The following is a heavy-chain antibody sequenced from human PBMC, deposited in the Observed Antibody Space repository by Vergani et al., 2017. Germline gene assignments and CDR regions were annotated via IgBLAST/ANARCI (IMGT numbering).Heavy chain of an antibody. D-gene: IGHD2-2*02. CDR3: ARDRGINIVVVPAAIEPPGNYYDYMDV. CDR1: GGTFSSYA. J-gene: IGHJ6*03. V-gene: IGHV1-69*01. Sequence: QVQLVQSGPEVKKPGSSVKVSCKASGGTFSSYAISWVRQAPGQGLEWMGGIIPIFGTANYAQKFQGRVTITADESTSTAAMELSSLRSEDTAVYYCARDRGINIVVVPAAIEPPGNYYDYMDVWGKGTTVTVSS. CDR2: IIPIFGTA.